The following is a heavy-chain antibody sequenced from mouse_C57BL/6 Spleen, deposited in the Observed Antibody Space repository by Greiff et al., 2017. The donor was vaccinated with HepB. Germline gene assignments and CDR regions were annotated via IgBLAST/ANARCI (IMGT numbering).Heavy chain of an antibody. V-gene: IGHV3-6*01. D-gene: IGHD2-5*01. CDR2: ISYDGSN. CDR3: ASPYSNYGAWFAY. J-gene: IGHJ3*01. CDR1: GYSITSGYY. Sequence: DVKLVESGPGLVKPSQSLSLTCSVTGYSITSGYYWNWIRQFPGNKLEWMGYISYDGSNNYNPSLKNRISITRDTSKNQFFLKLNSVTTEDTATYYCASPYSNYGAWFAYWGQGTLVTVSA.